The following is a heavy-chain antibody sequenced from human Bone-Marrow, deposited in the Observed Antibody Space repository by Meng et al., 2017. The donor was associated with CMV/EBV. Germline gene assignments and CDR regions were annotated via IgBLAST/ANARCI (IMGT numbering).Heavy chain of an antibody. D-gene: IGHD3-16*01. CDR2: IYYSGST. Sequence: GSLRLSCTVSGGSISSTIYYWSWIRQPPGKGLEWVGSIYYSGSTYYNPSLKSRVTISIGTSKNQFSLNLNSVTAADTAVYFCANLRLGYWGQGTLVTVSS. CDR3: ANLRLGY. V-gene: IGHV4-39*07. J-gene: IGHJ4*02. CDR1: GGSISSTIYY.